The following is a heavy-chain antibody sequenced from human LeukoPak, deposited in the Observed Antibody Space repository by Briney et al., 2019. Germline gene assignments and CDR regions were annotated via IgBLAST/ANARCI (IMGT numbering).Heavy chain of an antibody. CDR3: AKECEYSSSSYYFDY. CDR1: GFTFSSYG. CDR2: ISGSGGST. Sequence: GGSLRLSCAASGFTFSSYGMHWVRQAPGKGLEWVSAISGSGGSTYYADSVKGRFTISRDNSKNTLYLQMNSLRAEDTAVYYCAKECEYSSSSYYFDYWGQGTLVTVSS. V-gene: IGHV3-23*01. J-gene: IGHJ4*02. D-gene: IGHD6-6*01.